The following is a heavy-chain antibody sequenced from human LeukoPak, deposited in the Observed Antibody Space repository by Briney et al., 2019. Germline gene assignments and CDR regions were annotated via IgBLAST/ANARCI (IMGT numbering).Heavy chain of an antibody. CDR1: GFTFNTHW. CDR2: INSDGSST. J-gene: IGHJ4*02. CDR3: ARVAYSYGLLDY. V-gene: IGHV3-74*01. Sequence: GGSLRLSCAASGFTFNTHWMRWVRQAPGKGLVWASGINSDGSSTSYADSVKGRFTISRDNAKNTLFLQMNSLRAEDTAVYYCARVAYSYGLLDYWGQGTLVTVSS. D-gene: IGHD2-15*01.